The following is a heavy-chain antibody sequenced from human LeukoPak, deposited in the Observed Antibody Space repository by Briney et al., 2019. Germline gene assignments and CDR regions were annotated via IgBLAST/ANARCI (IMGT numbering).Heavy chain of an antibody. CDR3: AAGAASGQDPHYYGMDV. CDR1: GFTFSSYA. Sequence: GGSLRLSCAASGFTFSSYAMSWVRQAPGKGLEWVSAISGSGGSTYYADSVKGRFTISRDNSKNTLYLQMNSLRAEDTAVYYCAAGAASGQDPHYYGMDVWGQGTTVTVSS. D-gene: IGHD6-13*01. J-gene: IGHJ6*02. CDR2: ISGSGGST. V-gene: IGHV3-23*01.